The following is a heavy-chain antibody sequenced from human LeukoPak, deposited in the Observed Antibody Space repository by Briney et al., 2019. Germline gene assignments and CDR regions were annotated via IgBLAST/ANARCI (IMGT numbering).Heavy chain of an antibody. CDR1: GFTFSSYA. V-gene: IGHV3-23*01. CDR3: RKFPPLFIVFDTAFEY. Sequence: GGSLRLSCAASGFTFSSYAMSWVRQAPGKGLEWVSAISGSGGSTYYADSVKGRFTISRDNSKNTLHLQMNNVRAEDTALYYCRKFPPLFIVFDTAFEYWGRGAQVTVSS. J-gene: IGHJ4*02. CDR2: ISGSGGST. D-gene: IGHD3-16*02.